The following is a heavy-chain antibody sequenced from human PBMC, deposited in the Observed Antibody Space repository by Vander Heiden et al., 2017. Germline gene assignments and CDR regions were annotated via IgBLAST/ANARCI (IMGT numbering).Heavy chain of an antibody. CDR3: ARINRRRQRWLREYFDY. D-gene: IGHD5-18*01. CDR2: IYHSGST. V-gene: IGHV4-38-2*01. J-gene: IGHJ4*02. Sequence: QVQLQESGPGLVKPSETLSLTCAVSGYSISSGYYWGWIRQPPGKGLEWIGSIYHSGSTDYNPSLKSRVTISVDTSKNQFSLKMSSVTAADTAVYYCARINRRRQRWLREYFDYWGQGTLVTVSS. CDR1: GYSISSGYY.